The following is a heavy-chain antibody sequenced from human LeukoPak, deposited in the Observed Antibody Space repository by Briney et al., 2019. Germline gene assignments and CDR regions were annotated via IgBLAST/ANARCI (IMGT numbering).Heavy chain of an antibody. D-gene: IGHD3-22*01. V-gene: IGHV4-30-2*01. Sequence: PSQTLSLTCAVSGGSISSGGYSWSWIRQPPGKGLEWIGYIYHSGSTYYNPSLKSRVTISVDRSKSQFSLKLSSVTAADTAVYYCARAMDYYDSAFRFDIWGQGTMVTVSS. CDR2: IYHSGST. CDR1: GGSISSGGYS. J-gene: IGHJ3*02. CDR3: ARAMDYYDSAFRFDI.